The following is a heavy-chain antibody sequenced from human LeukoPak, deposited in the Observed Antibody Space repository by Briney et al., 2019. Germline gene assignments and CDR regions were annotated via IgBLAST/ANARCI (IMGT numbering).Heavy chain of an antibody. Sequence: GASVKVSCKASGYTFTSYDINWVRQATGQGLEWMGWMNPNSGNTGYAQKFQGRVTMTRNTSISTAYMELSSLRSEDTAVYYCAKVLGYCSSTSCPDAFDIWGQGTMVTVSS. J-gene: IGHJ3*02. D-gene: IGHD2-2*01. CDR2: MNPNSGNT. CDR3: AKVLGYCSSTSCPDAFDI. CDR1: GYTFTSYD. V-gene: IGHV1-8*01.